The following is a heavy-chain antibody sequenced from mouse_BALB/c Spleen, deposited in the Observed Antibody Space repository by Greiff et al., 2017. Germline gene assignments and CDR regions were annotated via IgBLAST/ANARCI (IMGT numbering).Heavy chain of an antibody. J-gene: IGHJ4*01. V-gene: IGHV3-6*02. D-gene: IGHD2-1*01. CDR1: GYSITSGYY. CDR3: ANYGNYYYAMDY. Sequence: EVKLQESGPGLVKPSQSLSLTCSVTGYSITSGYYWNWIRQFPGNKLEWMGYISYDGSNNYNPSLKNRISITRDTSKNQFFLKLNSVTTEDTATYYCANYGNYYYAMDYWGQGTSVTVSS. CDR2: ISYDGSN.